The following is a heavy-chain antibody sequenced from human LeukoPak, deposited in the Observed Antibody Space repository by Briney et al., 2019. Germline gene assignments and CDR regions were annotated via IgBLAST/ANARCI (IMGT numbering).Heavy chain of an antibody. D-gene: IGHD3-10*01. Sequence: GGSLRLSCAASRFTFNTYWMHWVRQAPGKGLVWVSRIDSDGYSTAYADSVKGRFTISRDNAKNTLYLQMNSLRAEDTAVYYCARAPGRYYYGSGSYYFDYWGQGTLVTVSS. CDR2: IDSDGYST. V-gene: IGHV3-74*01. CDR1: RFTFNTYW. J-gene: IGHJ4*02. CDR3: ARAPGRYYYGSGSYYFDY.